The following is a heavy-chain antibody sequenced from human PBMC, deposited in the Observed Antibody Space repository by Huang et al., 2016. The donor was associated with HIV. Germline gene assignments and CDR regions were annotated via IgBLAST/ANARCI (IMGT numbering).Heavy chain of an antibody. CDR3: ARVGDYGDYSCDH. V-gene: IGHV3-13*01. CDR1: GFIFSSYD. D-gene: IGHD4-17*01. CDR2: IGPAGDT. J-gene: IGHJ4*02. Sequence: EVQLVESGGGLVQPGGSLRLFFAASGFIFSSYDMQWVRQVTGKCLGWVSSIGPAGDTYYPGSVKGRFTISRDNAKNSLYLQMNSLRAGDTAMYYCARVGDYGDYSCDHWGQGTLVTVSP.